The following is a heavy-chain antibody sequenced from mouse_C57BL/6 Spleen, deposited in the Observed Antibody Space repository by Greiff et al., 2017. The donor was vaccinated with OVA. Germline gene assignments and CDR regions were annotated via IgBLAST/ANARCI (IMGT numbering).Heavy chain of an antibody. Sequence: VKLMESGAELVRPGTSVKVSCKASGYAFTNYLIEWVKQRPGQGLEWIGVINPGSGGTNYNEKFKGKATLTADKSSSTAYMQLSSLTSEDSAVYFCARSGGYYDYDDAMDYWGQGTSVTVSS. D-gene: IGHD2-4*01. J-gene: IGHJ4*01. CDR1: GYAFTNYL. V-gene: IGHV1-54*01. CDR3: ARSGGYYDYDDAMDY. CDR2: INPGSGGT.